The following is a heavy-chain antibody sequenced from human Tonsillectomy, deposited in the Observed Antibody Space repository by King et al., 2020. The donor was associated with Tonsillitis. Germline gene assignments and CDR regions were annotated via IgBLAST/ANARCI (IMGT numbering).Heavy chain of an antibody. J-gene: IGHJ2*01. CDR2: IYDTGNT. D-gene: IGHD4-17*01. Sequence: QLKESGPGLVKPSETLSLTCTVSSGSISGFYWSWIRQPPGKGLEWIGYIYDTGNTNYNPSLKSRVTVSVDASKNQFSLRLTSVTAADTAVYYCARRVNTAWYCDLWGRGTLVTVSS. CDR1: SGSISGFY. CDR3: ARRVNTAWYCDL. V-gene: IGHV4-59*01.